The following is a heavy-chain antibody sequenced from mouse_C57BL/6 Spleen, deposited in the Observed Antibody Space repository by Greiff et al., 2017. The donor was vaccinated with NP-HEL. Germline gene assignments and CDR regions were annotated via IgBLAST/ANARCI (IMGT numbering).Heavy chain of an antibody. D-gene: IGHD1-1*01. CDR3: ARDYYGSTPDY. Sequence: EVQLVESGAELVKPGASVKLSCTASGFNFTDYYMHWVKQRPEQGLEWIGRIDPEDGGTKYAPKFQGKATITADKSSNTAYLQLSSLTSEDTAVYYCARDYYGSTPDYWGKGTTLTVSS. CDR2: IDPEDGGT. V-gene: IGHV14-2*01. J-gene: IGHJ2*01. CDR1: GFNFTDYY.